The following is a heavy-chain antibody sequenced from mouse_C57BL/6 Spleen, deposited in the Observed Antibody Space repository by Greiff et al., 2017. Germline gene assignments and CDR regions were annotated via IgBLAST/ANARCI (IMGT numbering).Heavy chain of an antibody. CDR2: IDPETGGT. CDR1: GYTFTDYE. Sequence: VKLVESGAELVRPGASVTLSCKASGYTFTDYEMHWVKQTPVHGLEWIGAIDPETGGTAYNQKFKGKAILTADKSSSTAYMALRSLTSEDSAVYYGTIPPNWCVYYYAMDYWGQGTSVTVSS. J-gene: IGHJ4*01. CDR3: TIPPNWCVYYYAMDY. V-gene: IGHV1-15*01. D-gene: IGHD4-1*02.